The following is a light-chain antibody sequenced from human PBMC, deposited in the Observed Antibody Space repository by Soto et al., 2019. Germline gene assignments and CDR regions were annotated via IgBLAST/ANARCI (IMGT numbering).Light chain of an antibody. Sequence: QSVLTQPASVSGSPGQSITISCTGTSSDVGGYNYVSWYQQHPGKAPKLMIYDVSNRPSGVSNRFSGSKSGNTASLTISGLRAEDEADYYCSSYTSSSTLDVVFGGGTKLTV. CDR1: SSDVGGYNY. CDR3: SSYTSSSTLDVV. CDR2: DVS. V-gene: IGLV2-14*01. J-gene: IGLJ2*01.